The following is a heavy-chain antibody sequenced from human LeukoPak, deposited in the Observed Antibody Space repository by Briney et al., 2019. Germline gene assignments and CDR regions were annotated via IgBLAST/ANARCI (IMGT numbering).Heavy chain of an antibody. CDR2: TYNSGST. CDR3: ARVSSSWYQDWYFDL. V-gene: IGHV4-4*07. CDR1: GGSMSSYD. J-gene: IGHJ2*01. Sequence: SETLSLTCTVSGGSMSSYDWSWIRQPAGKGLGWIGRTYNSGSTNYNPSLKSRVIMSLDTSKNQFSLKLSSVTAADTAVYYCARVSSSWYQDWYFDLWGRGTLVTVSS. D-gene: IGHD6-13*01.